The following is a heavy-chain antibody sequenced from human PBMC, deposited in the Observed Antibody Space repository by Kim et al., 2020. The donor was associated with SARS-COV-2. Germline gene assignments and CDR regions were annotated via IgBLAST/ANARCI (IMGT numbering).Heavy chain of an antibody. D-gene: IGHD6-13*01. V-gene: IGHV3-33*05. CDR1: GFTFSSYG. CDR2: ISYDGSNK. CDR3: ARDRGQYSSSWHAEYFQH. J-gene: IGHJ1*01. Sequence: GGSLRLSCAASGFTFSSYGMHWVRQAPGKGLEWVAVISYDGSNKYYADSVKGRFTISRDNSKNTLYLQMNSLRAEDTAVYYCARDRGQYSSSWHAEYFQHWGQGTLVTVSS.